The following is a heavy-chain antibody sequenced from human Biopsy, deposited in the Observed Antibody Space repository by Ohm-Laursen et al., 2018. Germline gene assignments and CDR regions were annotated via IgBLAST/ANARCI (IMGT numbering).Heavy chain of an antibody. V-gene: IGHV4-31*03. J-gene: IGHJ2*01. CDR2: ISYNERT. CDR1: GASVKTSGYF. D-gene: IGHD3-9*01. CDR3: VREPKTGTAEAWYFDL. Sequence: SDTLSLTCSVSGASVKTSGYFWAWIRQRPGKGLEWIGYISYNERTHYNPSLTSRLAISFDTSNNRISLRLRSVSVADTAVYYCVREPKTGTAEAWYFDLWGRGSPVTVPS.